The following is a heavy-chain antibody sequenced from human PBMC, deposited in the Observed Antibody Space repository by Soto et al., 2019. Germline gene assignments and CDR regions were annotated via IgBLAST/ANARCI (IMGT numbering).Heavy chain of an antibody. CDR3: AREQDYYDTRAFEI. CDR1: GGTFSSYA. J-gene: IGHJ3*02. CDR2: IIPIFGTA. D-gene: IGHD3-22*01. V-gene: IGHV1-69*13. Sequence: SVKVACKASGGTFSSYAISWVRQAPGQGLEWMGGIIPIFGTANYAQKFQGRVTITADESTSTAYMELSSLRSEDTAVYYCAREQDYYDTRAFEICSQGTRVTVSS.